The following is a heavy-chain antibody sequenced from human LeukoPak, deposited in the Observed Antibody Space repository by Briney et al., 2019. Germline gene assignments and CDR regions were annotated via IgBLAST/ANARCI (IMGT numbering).Heavy chain of an antibody. J-gene: IGHJ5*02. Sequence: PGGSLRLSCAASGFTFSSYAMHWVRQAPGKGLEWVAVISYDGSNKYYADSVKGRFTISRDNPKNTLYLQMNSLRAEDTAVYYCAKRRSANWFDPWGQGTLVTVSS. V-gene: IGHV3-30-3*02. CDR3: AKRRSANWFDP. CDR1: GFTFSSYA. D-gene: IGHD5-24*01. CDR2: ISYDGSNK.